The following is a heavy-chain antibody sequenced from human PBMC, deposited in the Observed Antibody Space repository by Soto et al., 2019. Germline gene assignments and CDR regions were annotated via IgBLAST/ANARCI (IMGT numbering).Heavy chain of an antibody. CDR1: SGSLSNYH. V-gene: IGHV4-4*07. CDR2: IFPTGNT. CDR3: ARGSLGPDY. D-gene: IGHD1-26*01. J-gene: IGHJ4*02. Sequence: SETLSLTCTVSSGSLSNYHWSWIRQPAGKGLEWIGRIFPTGNTDYNPSLRSRVTMSVDTSKNQFSLKLNSVTAADTAVYYCARGSLGPDYWGPGTLVTVSS.